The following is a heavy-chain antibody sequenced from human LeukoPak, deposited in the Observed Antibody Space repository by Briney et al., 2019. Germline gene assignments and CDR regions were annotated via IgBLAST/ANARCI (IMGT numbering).Heavy chain of an antibody. CDR3: ARVSSGDYGDPVMTN. CDR1: GGSISSYY. CDR2: IYYSGST. J-gene: IGHJ4*02. D-gene: IGHD4-17*01. V-gene: IGHV4-59*01. Sequence: SETLSLTCTVSGGSISSYYWSWIRQPPGKGLEWIGYIYYSGSTNYNPSLKSRVTISVDTSKNQFSLKLSSVTAADTAVYYCARVSSGDYGDPVMTNWGQGTLVTVSS.